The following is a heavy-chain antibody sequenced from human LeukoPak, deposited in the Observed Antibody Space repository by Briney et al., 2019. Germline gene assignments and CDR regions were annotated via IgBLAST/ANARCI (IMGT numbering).Heavy chain of an antibody. Sequence: GGSLRLSCAASGVTFSNYFMHWVRHAPGKGLEWVSDIASDGSHTFYMESVKGRFTISRDNSKNTLYLQMNSLGPEDTAVYFCARERQDTVIHSGAFDIWGQGTMVTVSS. CDR3: ARERQDTVIHSGAFDI. D-gene: IGHD2-21*02. CDR2: IASDGSHT. V-gene: IGHV3-30-3*01. CDR1: GVTFSNYF. J-gene: IGHJ3*02.